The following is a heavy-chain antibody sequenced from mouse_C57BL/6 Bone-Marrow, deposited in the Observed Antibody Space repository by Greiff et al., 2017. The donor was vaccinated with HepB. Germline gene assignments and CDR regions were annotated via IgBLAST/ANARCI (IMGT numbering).Heavy chain of an antibody. D-gene: IGHD1-1*01. Sequence: EVQLVESEGGLVQPGSSMKLSCTASGFTFSDYYMAWVRQVPEKGLEWVANINYDGSSTYYLDSLKSRFIISRDNAKNILYLQMSSLKSEDTATYYCARERGITTVVRYFDVWGTGTTVTVSS. CDR3: ARERGITTVVRYFDV. CDR2: INYDGSST. J-gene: IGHJ1*03. V-gene: IGHV5-16*01. CDR1: GFTFSDYY.